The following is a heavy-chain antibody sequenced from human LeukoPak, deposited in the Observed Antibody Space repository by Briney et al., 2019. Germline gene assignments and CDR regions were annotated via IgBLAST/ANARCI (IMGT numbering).Heavy chain of an antibody. J-gene: IGHJ4*02. CDR3: ARHPNNWNFDY. Sequence: SETLSLTCSVSGGSISNYYWSWIRQPPGMGLEWIGYIYYSGSTNYNPSLKSRVTISVDTSKNQFSLKLSSVTAADTAVYYCARHPNNWNFDYWGQGILVTVSS. D-gene: IGHD1-20*01. V-gene: IGHV4-59*01. CDR1: GGSISNYY. CDR2: IYYSGST.